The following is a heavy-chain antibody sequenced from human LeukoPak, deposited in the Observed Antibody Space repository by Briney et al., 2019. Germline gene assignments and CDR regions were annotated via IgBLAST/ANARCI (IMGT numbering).Heavy chain of an antibody. CDR1: GFTFSSYE. D-gene: IGHD3-16*01. CDR3: AKLRKVFPDAFDI. J-gene: IGHJ3*02. Sequence: PGGSLRLSCAASGFTFSSYEMNWVRQAPGKGLEWVSYISSSGSTIYYADSVKGRFTISRDNSKNTLYLQMNSLRAEDTAVYYCAKLRKVFPDAFDIWGQGTMVTVSS. CDR2: ISSSGSTI. V-gene: IGHV3-48*03.